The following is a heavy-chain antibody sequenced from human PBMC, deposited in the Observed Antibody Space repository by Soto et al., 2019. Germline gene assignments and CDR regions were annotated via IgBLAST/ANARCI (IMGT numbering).Heavy chain of an antibody. Sequence: QVQLVESGGGVVQPGRSLRLSCAASGFTFSSYGMHWVRQAPGKGLEWVAVIWYDGSNKYYVDSVKGRFTISRDNSKNTLYLQMNSLRAEDTAVYYCARDESYYTEGADFDYWGQGTLVTVSS. V-gene: IGHV3-33*01. J-gene: IGHJ4*02. CDR2: IWYDGSNK. D-gene: IGHD1-26*01. CDR3: ARDESYYTEGADFDY. CDR1: GFTFSSYG.